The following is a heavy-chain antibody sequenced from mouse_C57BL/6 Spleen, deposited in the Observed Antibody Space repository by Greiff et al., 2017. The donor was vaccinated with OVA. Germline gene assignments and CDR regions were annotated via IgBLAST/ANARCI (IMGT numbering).Heavy chain of an antibody. CDR3: ARGVYYGPSGAMDY. Sequence: EVQLVESGPGLVKPSQSLSLTCSVTGYSITSGYYWNWIRQFPGNKLEWMGYISYDGSNNYNPSLKNRISITRDTSKNQFFLKLNSVTTEDTATYYGARGVYYGPSGAMDYWGQGTSVTVSS. D-gene: IGHD2-1*01. V-gene: IGHV3-6*01. CDR1: GYSITSGYY. J-gene: IGHJ4*01. CDR2: ISYDGSN.